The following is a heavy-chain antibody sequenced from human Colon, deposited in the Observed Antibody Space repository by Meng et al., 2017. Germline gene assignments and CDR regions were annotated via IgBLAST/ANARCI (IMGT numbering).Heavy chain of an antibody. CDR1: GGSISSSNW. Sequence: VQLQEPGPGLVKPSGALSLTCAVSGGSISSSNWWSWVRQPPGKGLEWIGEIYHSGSTNYNPSLKSRVTISVDKSKNQFSLKLSSVTAADTAVYYCASFPPPGKQWLVTDYWGQGTLVTVSS. CDR3: ASFPPPGKQWLVTDY. D-gene: IGHD6-19*01. J-gene: IGHJ4*02. V-gene: IGHV4-4*02. CDR2: IYHSGST.